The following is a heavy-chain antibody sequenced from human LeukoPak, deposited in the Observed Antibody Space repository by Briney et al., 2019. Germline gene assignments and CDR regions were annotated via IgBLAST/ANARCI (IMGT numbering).Heavy chain of an antibody. J-gene: IGHJ4*02. CDR1: GYSISSGYY. Sequence: SETLSLTCTVSGYSISSGYYWGWIRQPPGKGLEWIGSIYHSGSTYYNPSLKSRVTISVDTSKNQFSLKLSSVTAADTAVYYCARGDDYGDYLYFDYWGQGTLVTVSS. V-gene: IGHV4-38-2*02. D-gene: IGHD4-17*01. CDR2: IYHSGST. CDR3: ARGDDYGDYLYFDY.